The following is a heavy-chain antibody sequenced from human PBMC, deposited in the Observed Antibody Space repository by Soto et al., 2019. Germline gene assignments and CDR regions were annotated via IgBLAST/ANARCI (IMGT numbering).Heavy chain of an antibody. CDR1: GGSISRYY. Sequence: SETLSLTCTVSGGSISRYYLSWIRQPPGKGLEWIGYIYYRGSTNYNPSLKSRVTISVDTSKNQFSLKLSSVTAADTAVYYCARGDSNYVYWFDPWGQGTLVTVYS. D-gene: IGHD4-4*01. V-gene: IGHV4-59*01. CDR3: ARGDSNYVYWFDP. J-gene: IGHJ5*02. CDR2: IYYRGST.